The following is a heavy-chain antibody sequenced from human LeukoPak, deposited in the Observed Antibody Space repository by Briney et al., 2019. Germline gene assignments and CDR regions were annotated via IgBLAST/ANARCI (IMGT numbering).Heavy chain of an antibody. CDR2: MNPNSGNT. D-gene: IGHD1-26*01. CDR1: GYTFTSYD. Sequence: ASVKVSCKASGYTFTSYDINWVRQATGQGLEWMGWMNPNSGNTGYAQKFQGRVTITRNTSISAAYIELSSLRSDDTAVYYCARGDLVGADDTHFDYWGQGTLVTVSS. J-gene: IGHJ4*02. CDR3: ARGDLVGADDTHFDY. V-gene: IGHV1-8*03.